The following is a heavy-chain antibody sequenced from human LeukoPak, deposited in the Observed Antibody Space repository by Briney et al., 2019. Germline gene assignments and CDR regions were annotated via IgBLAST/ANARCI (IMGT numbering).Heavy chain of an antibody. V-gene: IGHV4-34*01. D-gene: IGHD6-25*01. CDR3: ATIQRDHAFDI. CDR1: GGSFSGYH. J-gene: IGHJ3*02. CDR2: INQSGGT. Sequence: SETLSLTCAVYGGSFSGYHWSWIRQPPGKRLEWIGEINQSGGTNYNPSLRSRVSISVDTSKNQFSLKLSSMTAADTAVYFCATIQRDHAFDIWGQGTMVTVSS.